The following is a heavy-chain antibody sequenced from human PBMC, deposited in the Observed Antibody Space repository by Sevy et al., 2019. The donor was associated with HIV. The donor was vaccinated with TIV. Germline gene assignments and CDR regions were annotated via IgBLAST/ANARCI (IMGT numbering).Heavy chain of an antibody. D-gene: IGHD3-3*01. J-gene: IGHJ5*02. CDR1: GGSFSGYY. CDR3: ATEGSQRITPFGVVITNWFDP. Sequence: SETLSLTCAVYGGSFSGYYWSWIRQPPGKGLEGIGEINHSGSTNYNPSLKSRVTISVDTSKNQFSLKLSSVTAADTAVYYCATEGSQRITPFGVVITNWFDPWGPGTLVTVSS. CDR2: INHSGST. V-gene: IGHV4-34*01.